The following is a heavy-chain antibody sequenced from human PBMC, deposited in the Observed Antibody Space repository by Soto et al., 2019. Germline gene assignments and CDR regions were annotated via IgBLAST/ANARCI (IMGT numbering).Heavy chain of an antibody. V-gene: IGHV3-7*03. CDR3: ARDPDYSNYVSDY. Sequence: PVGSLRLSCAASGFTFSSYWMSWVRQAPGKGLEWVANIKQDGSEKYYVDSVKGRFTISRDNAKNSLYLQMNSLRAEDTAVYYCARDPDYSNYVSDYWGQGTLVTVSS. J-gene: IGHJ4*02. D-gene: IGHD4-4*01. CDR1: GFTFSSYW. CDR2: IKQDGSEK.